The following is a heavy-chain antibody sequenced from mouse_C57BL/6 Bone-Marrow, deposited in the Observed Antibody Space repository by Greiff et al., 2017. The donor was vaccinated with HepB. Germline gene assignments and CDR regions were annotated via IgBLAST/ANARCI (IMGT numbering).Heavy chain of an antibody. CDR3: ARWALITTVVASRDYDFDY. J-gene: IGHJ2*01. V-gene: IGHV1-85*01. Sequence: QVQLKQSGPELVKPGASVKLSCKASGYTFTSYDINWVKQRPGQGLEWIGWIYPRDGSTKYNEKFKGKATLTVDTSSSTAYMELHSLTSEDSAVYFCARWALITTVVASRDYDFDYWGQGTTLTVSS. D-gene: IGHD1-1*01. CDR2: IYPRDGST. CDR1: GYTFTSYD.